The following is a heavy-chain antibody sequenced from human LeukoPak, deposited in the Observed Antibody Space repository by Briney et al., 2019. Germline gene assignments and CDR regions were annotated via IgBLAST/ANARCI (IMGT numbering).Heavy chain of an antibody. Sequence: ASVKVSCKASGYTFTSYDINWVRQATGQGLEWMGWMNPNSGNTGYAQKFQGRVTMTRNTSISTAYMELSSLRSEDTAMFYCARGPYYDFWSGYYLAFARRQPYGMDVWGQGTTVTVSS. CDR1: GYTFTSYD. CDR3: ARGPYYDFWSGYYLAFARRQPYGMDV. J-gene: IGHJ6*02. V-gene: IGHV1-8*01. D-gene: IGHD3-3*01. CDR2: MNPNSGNT.